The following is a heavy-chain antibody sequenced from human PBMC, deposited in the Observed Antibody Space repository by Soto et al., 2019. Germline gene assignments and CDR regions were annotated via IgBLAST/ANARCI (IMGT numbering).Heavy chain of an antibody. CDR3: ARVSVVTAIRYYYGMDV. CDR2: IYHSGST. Sequence: LTLTCAVSGDYISSSNWWSWVRQPPGKGLEWIGEIYHSGSTNYNPSLKSRVTISVDKSKNQFSLKLSSVTAADTAVYYCARVSVVTAIRYYYGMDVWGQGTTVT. D-gene: IGHD2-21*02. CDR1: GDYISSSNW. V-gene: IGHV4-4*02. J-gene: IGHJ6*02.